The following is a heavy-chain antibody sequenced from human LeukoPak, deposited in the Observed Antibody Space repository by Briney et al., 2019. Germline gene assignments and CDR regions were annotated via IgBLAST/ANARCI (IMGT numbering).Heavy chain of an antibody. CDR3: ARSQSLGY. Sequence: GGSLRLSCAASGFTFSSYWMSWVRHAPGKGLEWVANIKHDGSDKYYVDSVKGRFTISRDNAENSLYLQMNSLRAEDTAMYYCARSQSLGYWGQGTLVIVSS. V-gene: IGHV3-7*04. J-gene: IGHJ4*02. CDR2: IKHDGSDK. CDR1: GFTFSSYW.